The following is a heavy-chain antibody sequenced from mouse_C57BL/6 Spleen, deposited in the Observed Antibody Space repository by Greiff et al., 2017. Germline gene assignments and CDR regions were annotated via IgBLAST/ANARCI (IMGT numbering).Heavy chain of an antibody. CDR1: GYTFTSYW. V-gene: IGHV1-69*01. J-gene: IGHJ3*01. CDR2: IDPSDSYT. D-gene: IGHD1-1*02. CDR3: ARRDMESAFAY. Sequence: QVQLQQPGAELVMPGASVKLSCKASGYTFTSYWMHWVKQRPGQGLEWIGEIDPSDSYTNYNQKFKGKSTLTVDKSSSTAYMQLSSLTSEDSAVYYCARRDMESAFAYWGQGTLVTVSA.